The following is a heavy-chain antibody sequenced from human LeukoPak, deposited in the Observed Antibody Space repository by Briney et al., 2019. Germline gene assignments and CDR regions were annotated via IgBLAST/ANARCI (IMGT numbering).Heavy chain of an antibody. CDR3: ARAKGEIFTSSSFYFDY. J-gene: IGHJ4*02. CDR2: ISYSGST. Sequence: SETLSLTCTVSGASISSYYWSWIRQPPGKGLEWIESISYSGSTYYNPSLKSRVTISVDTSKNQFSLKLNSVTAADTAVYYCARAKGEIFTSSSFYFDYWGQGILVSVSS. D-gene: IGHD6-13*01. CDR1: GASISSYY. V-gene: IGHV4-59*05.